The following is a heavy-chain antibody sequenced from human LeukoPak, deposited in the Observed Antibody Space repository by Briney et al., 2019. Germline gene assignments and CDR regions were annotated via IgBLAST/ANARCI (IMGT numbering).Heavy chain of an antibody. CDR3: AKAVDGSYKFDY. CDR1: GFTFSSYA. D-gene: IGHD1-26*01. Sequence: PGGSLRLSCAASGFTFSSYAMSWVRQAPGKGLEWVSAISGGGSSTYYTGSVKGRFTISRDNSKNTLYLQMNSLRAEDTAIYYCAKAVDGSYKFDYWGQGTLVTVSS. J-gene: IGHJ4*02. V-gene: IGHV3-23*01. CDR2: ISGGGSST.